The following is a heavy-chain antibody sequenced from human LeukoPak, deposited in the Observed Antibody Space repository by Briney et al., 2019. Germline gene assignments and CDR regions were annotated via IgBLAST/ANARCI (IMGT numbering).Heavy chain of an antibody. V-gene: IGHV3-33*06. CDR2: IWYDGSNK. CDR3: AKASGTLRGYYYMDV. J-gene: IGHJ6*03. Sequence: GGSLRLSCAASGFTFSSYGMHWVRQAPGKGLEWVAVIWYDGSNKYYADSVKGRFTISRDNSKNTLYLQMNSLRAEDTAVYYCAKASGTLRGYYYMDVWGKGTTVTVSS. D-gene: IGHD1-1*01. CDR1: GFTFSSYG.